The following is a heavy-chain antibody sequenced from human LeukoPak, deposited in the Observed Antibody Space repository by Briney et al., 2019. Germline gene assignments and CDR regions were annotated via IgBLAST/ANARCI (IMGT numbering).Heavy chain of an antibody. J-gene: IGHJ6*04. CDR2: IYYSGST. V-gene: IGHV4-59*01. CDR1: GGSISSYY. CDR3: ARVHCSGGSCYSLDYYYYYGMDV. Sequence: SETLSLTCTVSGGSISSYYWSWIRQPPGKGLEWIGYIYYSGSTNYNPSLKSRVTISVDTSKNQFFLKLSSVTAADTAVYYCARVHCSGGSCYSLDYYYYYGMDVWGKGTTVTVSS. D-gene: IGHD2-15*01.